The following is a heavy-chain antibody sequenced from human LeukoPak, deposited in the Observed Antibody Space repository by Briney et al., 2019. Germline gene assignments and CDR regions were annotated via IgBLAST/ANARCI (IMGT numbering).Heavy chain of an antibody. J-gene: IGHJ5*02. CDR2: INHSGST. V-gene: IGHV4-34*01. CDR3: ARGGYCSGGSCYWEYNWFDP. CDR1: GGSFSGYY. Sequence: KASETLSLTCAVYGGSFSGYYWSWIRQPPGMGLEWIGEINHSGSTNYNPSLKSRVTISVDTSKNQFSLKLSSVTAADTAVYYCARGGYCSGGSCYWEYNWFDPWGQGTLVTVSS. D-gene: IGHD2-15*01.